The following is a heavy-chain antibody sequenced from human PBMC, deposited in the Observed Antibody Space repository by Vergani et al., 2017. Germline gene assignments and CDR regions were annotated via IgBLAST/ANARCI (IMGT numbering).Heavy chain of an antibody. V-gene: IGHV1-3*01. Sequence: QVQLVQSGAEVKKPGASVKVSCKASGYTFTSYAMHWVRQAPGQRLEWMGWINAGNGNTKYSQKFQGRVTITRDTSASTAYMELSSLRSEDTAVYYWARDLADVEMATTVGAVDLWGQGTMVTVSS. D-gene: IGHD5-24*01. CDR3: ARDLADVEMATTVGAVDL. CDR2: INAGNGNT. CDR1: GYTFTSYA. J-gene: IGHJ3*01.